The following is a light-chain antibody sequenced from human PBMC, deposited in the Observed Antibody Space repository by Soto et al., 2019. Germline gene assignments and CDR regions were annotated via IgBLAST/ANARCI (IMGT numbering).Light chain of an antibody. CDR2: EVS. CDR3: SSYTTRSTHVV. Sequence: QSVLTQPPSASGSPGQSVTISCTGTSSDVGGYNYVSWYQQHPGKAPKLMIYEVSKRPSGVPDRFSGSKSGNTASLTVSGLQAEDEADYYCSSYTTRSTHVVFGGGTKVTVL. J-gene: IGLJ2*01. CDR1: SSDVGGYNY. V-gene: IGLV2-8*01.